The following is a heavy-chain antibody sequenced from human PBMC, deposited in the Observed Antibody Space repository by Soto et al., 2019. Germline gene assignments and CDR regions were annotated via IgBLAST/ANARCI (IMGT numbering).Heavy chain of an antibody. CDR1: GFTSSNSW. CDR2: IESDGSNT. Sequence: EVQLVESGGNLVQPGGSLRFSCAGPGFTSSNSWMYWVRQAPGRGLVWISRIESDGSNTKYVDSVKGRFTISRDNAKNTLYLQMNSLRVEDTAVYYCARDLGYNSPGDWGQGTLVTVSS. CDR3: ARDLGYNSPGD. D-gene: IGHD1-1*01. J-gene: IGHJ4*02. V-gene: IGHV3-74*03.